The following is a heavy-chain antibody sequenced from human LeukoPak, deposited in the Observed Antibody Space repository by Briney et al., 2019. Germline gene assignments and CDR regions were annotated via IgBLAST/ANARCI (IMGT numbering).Heavy chain of an antibody. CDR3: ARDYCSSTSCYLDY. CDR2: INPNSGGT. D-gene: IGHD2-2*01. J-gene: IGHJ4*02. CDR1: GYTFTGYY. V-gene: IGHV1-2*04. Sequence: ASVKLSCKASGYTFTGYYMHWVRQAPGQGLEWMGWINPNSGGTNYAQKFQGWVTMTRDTSISTAYMELSRLRSDDTAVYYCARDYCSSTSCYLDYWGQGTLVTVSS.